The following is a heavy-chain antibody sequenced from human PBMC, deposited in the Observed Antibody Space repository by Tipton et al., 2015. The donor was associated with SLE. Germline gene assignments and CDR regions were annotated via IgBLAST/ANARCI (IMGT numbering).Heavy chain of an antibody. CDR3: ARRRGYNWFDP. CDR2: IYYSGST. Sequence: GLVKPSETLSLTCTVSGGSISSSSYYWGWIRQPPGKGLEWIGSIYYSGSTYYNPSLKSRVTISVDTSKNQFSLKLSSVTAADTAVYYCARRRGYNWFDPWGQGTLVTVSS. V-gene: IGHV4-39*01. CDR1: GGSISSSSYY. D-gene: IGHD3-10*01. J-gene: IGHJ5*02.